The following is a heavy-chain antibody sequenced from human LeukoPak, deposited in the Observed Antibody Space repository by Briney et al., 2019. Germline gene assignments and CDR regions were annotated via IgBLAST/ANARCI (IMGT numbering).Heavy chain of an antibody. CDR1: GFSFSSYG. CDR2: ISYDGSNK. CDR3: AKEWYYYDTSGYYSYFDY. J-gene: IGHJ4*02. D-gene: IGHD3-22*01. Sequence: GGSLRLSCAASGFSFSSYGMNWVRQAPGKGLEWVALISYDGSNKYYADSVNGRFTISRDNSKNTLYLQMNSLRAVDTAVYYCAKEWYYYDTSGYYSYFDYWGQGTLVTVSS. V-gene: IGHV3-30*18.